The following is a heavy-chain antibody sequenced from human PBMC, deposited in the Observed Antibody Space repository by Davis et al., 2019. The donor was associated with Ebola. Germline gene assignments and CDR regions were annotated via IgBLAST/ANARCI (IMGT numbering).Heavy chain of an antibody. CDR1: VITFSSYS. Sequence: GESLKISCADSVITFSSYSTTRVRQAPGKGLEWVSAISGSGGSTYYADSVKGRFTISRDNSKKTLYLQMNSLRAEDTAVYYCTKSGLSFGVVKYHYGMDVWGKGTTVTVSS. J-gene: IGHJ6*04. D-gene: IGHD3-3*01. V-gene: IGHV3-23*01. CDR2: ISGSGGST. CDR3: TKSGLSFGVVKYHYGMDV.